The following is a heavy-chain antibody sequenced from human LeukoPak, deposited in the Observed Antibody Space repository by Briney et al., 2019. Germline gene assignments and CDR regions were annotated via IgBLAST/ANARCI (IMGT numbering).Heavy chain of an antibody. V-gene: IGHV1-69*05. CDR2: IIPIFGTA. J-gene: IGHJ4*02. D-gene: IGHD3-22*01. CDR1: GGTFSSYA. CDR3: ARGQNRDYYDSSGYQWSY. Sequence: SVKVSCKASGGTFSSYAISWVRQAPGQGLEWMGGIIPIFGTANYAQKFQGRVTITRNTSISTAYMELSSLRSEDTAVYYCARGQNRDYYDSSGYQWSYWGQGTLVTVSS.